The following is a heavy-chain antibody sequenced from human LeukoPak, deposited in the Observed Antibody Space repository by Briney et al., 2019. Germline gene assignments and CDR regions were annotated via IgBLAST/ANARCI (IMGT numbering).Heavy chain of an antibody. CDR2: INPHSGGT. CDR3: ARGWVETSSWEEYFDY. CDR1: GYTFTGYY. V-gene: IGHV1-2*02. J-gene: IGHJ4*02. D-gene: IGHD6-13*01. Sequence: ASVKVSCKASGYTFTGYYIHWVRQAPGQGLEWMGWINPHSGGTNYAQKFQGGVTMTRDTSITTAYMELSSLRSDDTAVYYCARGWVETSSWEEYFDYWGQGTLVTVSS.